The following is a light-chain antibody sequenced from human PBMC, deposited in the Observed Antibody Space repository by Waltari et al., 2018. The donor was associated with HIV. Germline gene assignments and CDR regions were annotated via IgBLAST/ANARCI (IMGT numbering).Light chain of an antibody. CDR2: GAS. Sequence: EVLLTQSPDTLSLSPGERVTLSCRATENVSSDYLTWYQQRPGRAPRLLLYGASTRATDIPDRFTGSGSGTDFTLTIKRLEPEDFAVYYCQQYETSPTMSTFGQGTRLE. V-gene: IGKV3-20*01. CDR1: ENVSSDY. CDR3: QQYETSPTMST. J-gene: IGKJ2*01.